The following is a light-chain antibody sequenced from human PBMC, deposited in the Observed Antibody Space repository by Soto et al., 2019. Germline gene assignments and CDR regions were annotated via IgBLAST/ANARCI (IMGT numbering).Light chain of an antibody. Sequence: DIQMTQSPSTLSASVGDRVTITCRASQSISSWLAWYQQKAGKAPKVLICKASSLESGVPSRFSGSGSGTEFTLTISSLQPDDFATYYCQQYNSHSSWTFGQGTKVEIK. CDR3: QQYNSHSSWT. CDR1: QSISSW. J-gene: IGKJ1*01. CDR2: KAS. V-gene: IGKV1-5*03.